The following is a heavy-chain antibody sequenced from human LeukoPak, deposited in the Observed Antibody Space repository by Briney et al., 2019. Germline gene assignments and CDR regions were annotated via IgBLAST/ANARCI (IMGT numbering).Heavy chain of an antibody. CDR2: IKSDGSST. CDR3: ARGGAVTGTGDY. V-gene: IGHV3-74*01. CDR1: GSTFSSYW. Sequence: PGGTLRLSCAASGSTFSSYWMHWVRQAPGKGLVWVSRIKSDGSSTSYADSVKGRFTVSRDNAKNTLYLQMNSLRAEDTAVYYCARGGAVTGTGDYWGQGTLVTVSS. D-gene: IGHD6-19*01. J-gene: IGHJ4*02.